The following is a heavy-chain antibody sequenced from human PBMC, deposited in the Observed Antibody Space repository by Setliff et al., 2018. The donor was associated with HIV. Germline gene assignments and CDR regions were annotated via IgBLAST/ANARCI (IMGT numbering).Heavy chain of an antibody. CDR3: VRGIVGASVFNY. CDR1: GFSFNNYY. V-gene: IGHV3-7*01. Sequence: PGGSLRLSCIASGFSFNNYYMTWVRQAPGKGLEWVGNINQDGSEENYVDSVKGRFTISRDNAKNTLYLQMNGLRAEDTAVYYCVRGIVGASVFNYWGQGTQVTAPQ. J-gene: IGHJ4*02. D-gene: IGHD1-26*01. CDR2: INQDGSEE.